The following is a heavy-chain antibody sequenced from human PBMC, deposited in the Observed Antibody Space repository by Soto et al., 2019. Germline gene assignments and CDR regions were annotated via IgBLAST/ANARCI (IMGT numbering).Heavy chain of an antibody. CDR1: GDSFSDYY. V-gene: IGHV4-59*01. J-gene: IGHJ4*02. D-gene: IGHD6-19*01. CDR3: ARGHYSSGWPIDH. Sequence: QVQLQESGPGLVKPSETLTLTCTVSGDSFSDYYWNWNRQVPGKGLEWIGFVFHSATTSYNPSLKTRVAISDDTSKKQFSLRLTSVTAADTAIYYCARGHYSSGWPIDHWGQGILVTVSS. CDR2: VFHSATT.